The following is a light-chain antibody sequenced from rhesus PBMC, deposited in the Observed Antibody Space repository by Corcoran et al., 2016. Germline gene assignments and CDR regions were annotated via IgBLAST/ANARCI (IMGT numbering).Light chain of an antibody. Sequence: DIQMTQSPSSLSASVGDRVTITCQASQGISSWLAWYQQKPRKGPKLLICAASSLKSGVTSRFSGSGSGTDFTLTISSLQPQDCATYYCQQHKSYPWTFGQGTKVEIK. J-gene: IGKJ1*01. CDR3: QQHKSYPWT. V-gene: IGKV1-33*02. CDR1: QGISSW. CDR2: AAS.